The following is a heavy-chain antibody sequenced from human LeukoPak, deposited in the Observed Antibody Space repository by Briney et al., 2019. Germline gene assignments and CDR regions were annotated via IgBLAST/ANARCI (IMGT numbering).Heavy chain of an antibody. D-gene: IGHD6-19*01. CDR2: INHSGST. J-gene: IGHJ4*02. V-gene: IGHV4-34*01. CDR3: CSGWCRHPGY. CDR1: GGSFSGYY. Sequence: SETLSLTCAVYGGSFSGYYWSWIRQPPGKGLEWIGEINHSGSTNYNPSLKSRVTISVDTSKNQFSLKLSSVTAADTAVYYCCSGWCRHPGYWGQGTLVTVSS.